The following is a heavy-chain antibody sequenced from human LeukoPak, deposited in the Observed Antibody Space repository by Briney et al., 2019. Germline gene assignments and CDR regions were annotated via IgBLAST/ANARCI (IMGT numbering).Heavy chain of an antibody. CDR1: GGTFSSYA. J-gene: IGHJ6*03. D-gene: IGHD2-2*01. CDR3: ASGPNIVVVPAASPHFSDYYYDMDV. CDR2: IIPIFGTA. V-gene: IGHV1-69*05. Sequence: GSSVKVSCKASGGTFSSYAISWVRQAPGQGLEWMGGIIPIFGTANYAQKFQGRVTITTDESTSTAYMELRSLRSEDTAVYYCASGPNIVVVPAASPHFSDYYYDMDVDCKGTTVIVTS.